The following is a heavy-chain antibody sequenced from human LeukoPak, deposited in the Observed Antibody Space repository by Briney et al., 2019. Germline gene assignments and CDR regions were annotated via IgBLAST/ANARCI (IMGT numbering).Heavy chain of an antibody. D-gene: IGHD2-2*01. CDR3: ARETQGSPDCSSTSCAEKVGY. Sequence: GGSLRLSCAASGFTFSSYSMNWVRQAPGKGLEWVSSISSSSSYIYYADSVKGRFTISRDNAKNSLYLQMNSLRAEDTAVYYCARETQGSPDCSSTSCAEKVGYWGQGTLVTVSS. CDR2: ISSSSSYI. V-gene: IGHV3-21*01. CDR1: GFTFSSYS. J-gene: IGHJ4*02.